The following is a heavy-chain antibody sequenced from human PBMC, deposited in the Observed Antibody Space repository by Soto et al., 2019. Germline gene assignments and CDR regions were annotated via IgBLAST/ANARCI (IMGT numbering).Heavy chain of an antibody. Sequence: SETLSLTCTVSGGSISVYYWHWIRQSPGKGLEWIGYISYSGTTKYSPSLKSRVTISVDTSKNQFSLKLSSVTAADTAVYYCATSRRNYFVPWGQGALVTVSS. CDR3: ATSRRNYFVP. J-gene: IGHJ5*02. V-gene: IGHV4-59*01. CDR2: ISYSGTT. CDR1: GGSISVYY.